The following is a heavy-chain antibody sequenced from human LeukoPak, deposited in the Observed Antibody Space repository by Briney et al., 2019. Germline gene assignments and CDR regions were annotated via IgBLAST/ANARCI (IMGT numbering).Heavy chain of an antibody. J-gene: IGHJ5*02. CDR2: TYYRSKWYN. V-gene: IGHV6-1*01. CDR3: ARDSMVRGVLGWFDP. CDR1: GDSVSSNSAV. D-gene: IGHD3-10*01. Sequence: SQTLSLTCAISGDSVSSNSAVWNWITQSPSRGLEWLGRTYYRSKWYNDYAVSVKSRITINPDTSKNQFSLQLNSVTPEDTAVYYCARDSMVRGVLGWFDPWGEGTLVTVSS.